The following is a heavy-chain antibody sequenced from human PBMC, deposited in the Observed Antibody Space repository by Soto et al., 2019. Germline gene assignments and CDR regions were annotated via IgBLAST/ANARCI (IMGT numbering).Heavy chain of an antibody. D-gene: IGHD5-18*01. CDR1: GFTFSTYD. CDR3: ARDEGASMVTGCVY. Sequence: QVQLVESGGGVVQPGRSLRLSCTASGFTFSTYDMHWVRQAPGKGLEWVAVIWYDGSNKNYADSVKGRFTISRDNSKNPLYLQVNSLRAEDTAVYYCARDEGASMVTGCVYWGQGTLVTVSS. J-gene: IGHJ4*02. V-gene: IGHV3-33*01. CDR2: IWYDGSNK.